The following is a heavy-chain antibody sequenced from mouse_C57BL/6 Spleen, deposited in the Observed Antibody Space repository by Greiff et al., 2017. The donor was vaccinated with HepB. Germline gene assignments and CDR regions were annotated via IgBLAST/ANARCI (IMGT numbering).Heavy chain of an antibody. CDR1: GFTFNTYA. J-gene: IGHJ1*03. CDR3: VREDYYGSGRYFDV. V-gene: IGHV10-3*01. CDR2: IRSKSSNYAT. Sequence: EVQVVESGGGLVQPKGSLKLSCAASGFTFNTYAMHWVRQAPGKGLEWVARIRSKSSNYATYYADSVKDRFTISRDDSQSMLYLQMNNLKTEDTAMYYCVREDYYGSGRYFDVWGTGTTVTVSS. D-gene: IGHD1-1*01.